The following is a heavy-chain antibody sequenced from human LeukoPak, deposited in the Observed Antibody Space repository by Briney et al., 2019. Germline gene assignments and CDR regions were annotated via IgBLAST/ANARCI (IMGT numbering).Heavy chain of an antibody. CDR3: AGATDYSSFLAY. CDR1: GDSVSSNSAV. Sequence: SQTLSLTCAISGDSVSSNSAVWNWIRQSPSRGLEWLGRTYYRSKWHNEYAESVKSRISINSDTSKNQFSLQLNSVTPEDTAEYYCAGATDYSSFLAYWGQGTLVTVSS. V-gene: IGHV6-1*01. J-gene: IGHJ4*02. D-gene: IGHD4-11*01. CDR2: TYYRSKWHN.